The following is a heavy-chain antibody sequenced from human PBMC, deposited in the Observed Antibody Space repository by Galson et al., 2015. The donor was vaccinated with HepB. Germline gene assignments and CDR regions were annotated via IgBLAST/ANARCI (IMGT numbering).Heavy chain of an antibody. CDR3: ARHMESRDGYKAVRGMDV. CDR2: IDPSDSYT. J-gene: IGHJ6*02. D-gene: IGHD5-24*01. V-gene: IGHV5-10-1*01. CDR1: GYSFTSYW. Sequence: QSGAEVKKPGESLRISCKGSGYSFTSYWISWVRQMPGKGLEWMGRIDPSDSYTNYSPSFQGHVTISADKSISTAYLQWSSLKASDTAMYYCARHMESRDGYKAVRGMDVWGQGTTVTVSS.